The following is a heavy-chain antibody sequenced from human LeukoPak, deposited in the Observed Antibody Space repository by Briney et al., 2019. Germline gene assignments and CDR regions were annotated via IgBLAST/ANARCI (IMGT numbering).Heavy chain of an antibody. CDR2: ISGSGGST. Sequence: GGSLRLSCAASGFTFSSYAMSWVRQAPGKGLEWVSAISGSGGSTYYADSVKGRFTISRENSKNTLYLQMNSLRAEDTAVYYCAKDRGDGYIGTFDYWGQGTLVTVSS. V-gene: IGHV3-23*01. D-gene: IGHD5-24*01. CDR3: AKDRGDGYIGTFDY. J-gene: IGHJ4*02. CDR1: GFTFSSYA.